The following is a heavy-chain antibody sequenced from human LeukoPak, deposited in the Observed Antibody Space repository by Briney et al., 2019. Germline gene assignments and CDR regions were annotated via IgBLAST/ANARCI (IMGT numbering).Heavy chain of an antibody. J-gene: IGHJ4*02. CDR1: GGTFSSYA. CDR2: IIPIFGTA. Sequence: SVKVSCKASGGTFSSYAISWVRQAPGQGLEWMGGIIPIFGTANYAQKFQGRVTITADESTSTAYMELSSLRSEGTAVYYCARQRTTVDPFDYWGQGTLVTVSS. CDR3: ARQRTTVDPFDY. V-gene: IGHV1-69*13. D-gene: IGHD4-23*01.